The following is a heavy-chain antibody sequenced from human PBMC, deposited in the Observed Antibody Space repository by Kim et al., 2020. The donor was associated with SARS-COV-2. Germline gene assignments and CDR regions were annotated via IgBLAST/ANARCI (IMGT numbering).Heavy chain of an antibody. J-gene: IGHJ5*02. CDR2: INPSGGST. Sequence: ASVKVSCKASGYTFTSYYMHWVRQAPGQGLEWMGIINPSGGSTSYAQKFQGRVTMTRDTSTSTVYMELSSLRSEDTAVYYCARDREDYGGIGWFDPWGQGTLVTVSS. CDR3: ARDREDYGGIGWFDP. D-gene: IGHD4-17*01. CDR1: GYTFTSYY. V-gene: IGHV1-46*01.